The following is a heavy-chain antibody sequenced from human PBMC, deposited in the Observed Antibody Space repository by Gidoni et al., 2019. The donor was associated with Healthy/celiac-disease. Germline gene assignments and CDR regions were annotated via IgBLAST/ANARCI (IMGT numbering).Heavy chain of an antibody. CDR1: GFTFSSYG. Sequence: QVQLVESGGGVVQPGRSLRLSCAASGFTFSSYGMHWVRQAPGKGLEWVAVIWYDGSNKYYADSVKGRFTISRDNSKNTLYLQMNSLRAEDTAVYYCAREGGGYDYGDYYYFDYWGQGTLVTVSS. CDR3: AREGGGYDYGDYYYFDY. J-gene: IGHJ4*02. V-gene: IGHV3-33*01. D-gene: IGHD4-17*01. CDR2: IWYDGSNK.